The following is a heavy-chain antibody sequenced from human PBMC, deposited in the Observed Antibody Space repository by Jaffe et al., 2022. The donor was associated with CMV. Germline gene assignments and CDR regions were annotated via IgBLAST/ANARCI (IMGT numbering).Heavy chain of an antibody. CDR2: INPNSGGT. Sequence: QVQLVQSGAEVKKPGASVKVSCKASGYTFTGYYMHWVRQAPGQGLEWMGWINPNSGGTNYAQKFQGWVTMTRDTSISTAYMELSRLRSDDTAVYYCARGGPGEGITMVRGARGAFDIWGQGTMVTVSS. CDR1: GYTFTGYY. D-gene: IGHD3-10*01. J-gene: IGHJ3*02. V-gene: IGHV1-2*04. CDR3: ARGGPGEGITMVRGARGAFDI.